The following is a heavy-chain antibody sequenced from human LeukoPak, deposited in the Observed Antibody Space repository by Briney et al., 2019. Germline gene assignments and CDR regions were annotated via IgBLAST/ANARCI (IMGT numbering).Heavy chain of an antibody. CDR3: ARARVGYCSSTSCWGPYYFVY. J-gene: IGHJ4*02. CDR2: INPNSGGT. Sequence: GASVKVSCKASGYTFTGYYMHWVRQAPGQGLEWMGWINPNSGGTNYAQKFQGRVTMTRDTSISTAYMELSRLRSDDTAVYYCARARVGYCSSTSCWGPYYFVYWGQGTLVTVSS. D-gene: IGHD2-2*01. V-gene: IGHV1-2*02. CDR1: GYTFTGYY.